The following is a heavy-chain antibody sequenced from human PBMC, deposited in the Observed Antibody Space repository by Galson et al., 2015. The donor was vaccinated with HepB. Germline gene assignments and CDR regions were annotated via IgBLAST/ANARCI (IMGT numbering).Heavy chain of an antibody. CDR2: INPSGGST. D-gene: IGHD1-26*01. J-gene: IGHJ4*02. CDR1: GYTFTDYY. Sequence: SVKVSCKASGYTFTDYYMHWVRQAPGQGLEWMGIINPSGGSTSYAQKFQGRVTMTRNTSISTAYMELSSLRSEDTAVYYCARGYRGRVQGLRKYYFDYWGQGTLVTVSS. CDR3: ARGYRGRVQGLRKYYFDY. V-gene: IGHV1-46*01.